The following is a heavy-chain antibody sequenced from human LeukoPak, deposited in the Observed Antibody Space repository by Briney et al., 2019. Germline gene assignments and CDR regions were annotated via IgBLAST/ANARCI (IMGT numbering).Heavy chain of an antibody. D-gene: IGHD6-13*01. J-gene: IGHJ4*02. CDR1: GGTFSSYA. CDR2: ITPIFGTA. Sequence: SVKVSCKASGGTFSSYAISWVRQAPGQGLEWMGGITPIFGTANYAQKFQGRVTITADESTSTAYMELSSLRSEDTAVYYCARDPHSYSSSWYFDYWGQGTLVTVSS. V-gene: IGHV1-69*13. CDR3: ARDPHSYSSSWYFDY.